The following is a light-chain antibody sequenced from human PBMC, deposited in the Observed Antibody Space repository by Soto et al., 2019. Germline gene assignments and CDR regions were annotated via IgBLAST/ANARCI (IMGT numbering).Light chain of an antibody. J-gene: IGLJ2*01. CDR3: AAWDDSLSGVV. Sequence: QSVLTQPPSASGTPGQRVTISCSGSSSNIGSNYVYWYQQLPGTAPKVLIYSNNQRPSGVPDRFSGSKSGTSASLAISGLRSDDEADYYCAAWDDSLSGVVFGGGTKVTVL. CDR1: SSNIGSNY. CDR2: SNN. V-gene: IGLV1-47*02.